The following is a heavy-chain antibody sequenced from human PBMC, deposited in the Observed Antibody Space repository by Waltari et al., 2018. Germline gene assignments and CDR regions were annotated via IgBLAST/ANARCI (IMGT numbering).Heavy chain of an antibody. D-gene: IGHD4-17*01. Sequence: QVQLQESGPGLVKPSETLSLTCTVSGGSISSYYWSWIRQPPGKGLEWIGYFYYSGSTNYNPARESRVNISVDTSKNQFSLKLSAVTAADTAVYDCARALGVTTGYYFDHWGQGTLVTVSS. V-gene: IGHV4-59*01. CDR1: GGSISSYY. CDR2: FYYSGST. J-gene: IGHJ4*02. CDR3: ARALGVTTGYYFDH.